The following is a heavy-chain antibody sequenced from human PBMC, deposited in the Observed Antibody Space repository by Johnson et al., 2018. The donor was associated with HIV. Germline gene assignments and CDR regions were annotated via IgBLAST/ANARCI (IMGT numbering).Heavy chain of an antibody. J-gene: IGHJ3*02. V-gene: IGHV3-30*02. CDR1: GFTFSNYG. Sequence: QVQLVESGGGVVQPGGSLRLSCAASGFTFSNYGMHWARQAPGKRLEWVEFIRYDGNSKYYADSVTGRFSVSRDNSKNTLYLQMNSLRAEDTAVYYCANTSPGSGSFGAFDIWGQGTMVTVSS. CDR2: IRYDGNSK. D-gene: IGHD3-10*01. CDR3: ANTSPGSGSFGAFDI.